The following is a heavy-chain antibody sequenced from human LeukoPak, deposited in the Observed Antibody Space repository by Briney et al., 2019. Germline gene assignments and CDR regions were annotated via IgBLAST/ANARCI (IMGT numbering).Heavy chain of an antibody. D-gene: IGHD2-2*01. V-gene: IGHV1-18*01. CDR2: ISVNNGGT. Sequence: ASVKVTCKASGYTFTTYSLAWVRQAPGQSLEWMGWISVNNGGTNYAQSFQDRVTLTRDTSTNTAYLELRSLRSDDTAIVYCATATQPRGYFLHWGQGTLVTVSS. CDR3: ATATQPRGYFLH. J-gene: IGHJ1*01. CDR1: GYTFTTYS.